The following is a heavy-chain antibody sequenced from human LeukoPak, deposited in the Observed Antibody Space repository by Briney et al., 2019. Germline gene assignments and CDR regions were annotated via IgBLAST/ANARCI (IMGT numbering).Heavy chain of an antibody. D-gene: IGHD2-15*01. V-gene: IGHV4-34*01. Sequence: PSETLSLTCAVYGGSLSGYYWTRIRQTPGKGLEWIGEINYSGNTNYNRSLKSRVTISADTSKNQFSLRLSSVTAADTAVYYCARRGTAYCRGGNCYSDKYFDYWGQGTQVTVSS. CDR1: GGSLSGYY. CDR3: ARRGTAYCRGGNCYSDKYFDY. J-gene: IGHJ4*02. CDR2: INYSGNT.